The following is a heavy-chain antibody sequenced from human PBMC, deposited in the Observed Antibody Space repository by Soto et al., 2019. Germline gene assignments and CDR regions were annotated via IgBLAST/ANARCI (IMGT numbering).Heavy chain of an antibody. J-gene: IGHJ6*02. CDR3: ARHGLSAPLVDYYYGMDV. Sequence: QVQLVQSGAEVKKPGSSVKVSCKASGGTFSSYAISWVRQAPGQGLEWMGGIIPIFGTANYAQKFQGRVTITADESTSTAYMELSSLRSEDTAVYYCARHGLSAPLVDYYYGMDVWGQGTTVTVSS. D-gene: IGHD2-15*01. V-gene: IGHV1-69*01. CDR2: IIPIFGTA. CDR1: GGTFSSYA.